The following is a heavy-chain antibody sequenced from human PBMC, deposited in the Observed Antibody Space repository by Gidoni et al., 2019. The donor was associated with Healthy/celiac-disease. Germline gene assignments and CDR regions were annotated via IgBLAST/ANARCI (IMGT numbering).Heavy chain of an antibody. CDR2: NSRSSRYI. CDR3: ATPPAAADYYYGMDV. V-gene: IGHV3-21*01. D-gene: IGHD2-2*01. J-gene: IGHJ6*02. Sequence: EVQLVESWGGLLTPGGSLRLSCAAPGLTPSGYSMNWVRQAPGKGLEWVSSNSRSSRYISYADAVKGQFTISRDNAKNSLYLRMNSLRAEDKAVYYCATPPAAADYYYGMDVWGQGTTVTVSS. CDR1: GLTPSGYS.